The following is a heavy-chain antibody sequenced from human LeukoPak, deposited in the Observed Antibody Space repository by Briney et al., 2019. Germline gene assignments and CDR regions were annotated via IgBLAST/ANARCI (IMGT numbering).Heavy chain of an antibody. CDR3: ARGRAWGAARPGFDY. V-gene: IGHV4-34*01. D-gene: IGHD7-27*01. J-gene: IGHJ4*02. Sequence: SETLSLTCAVYGGSFSGYYWSWIRQPPGKGLEWIGEINHSGSTNYNPSLKSRVTISVDTSKNQFSLKLSSVTAADTAVYYWARGRAWGAARPGFDYWGQGTLVTVSS. CDR1: GGSFSGYY. CDR2: INHSGST.